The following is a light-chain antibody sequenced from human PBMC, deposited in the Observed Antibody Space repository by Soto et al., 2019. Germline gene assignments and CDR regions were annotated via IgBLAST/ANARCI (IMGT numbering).Light chain of an antibody. Sequence: QSALTQPPSVSGSPGQSVTISCTGTSSDVGSYNRVSWYQQPPGTAPKLMIYEVSNRPSGVPDRFPGSKSGNTASLTISGLQAEDEADYYCSSYTSSSTFHVVFGGGTKLTVL. CDR3: SSYTSSSTFHVV. CDR2: EVS. V-gene: IGLV2-18*02. J-gene: IGLJ2*01. CDR1: SSDVGSYNR.